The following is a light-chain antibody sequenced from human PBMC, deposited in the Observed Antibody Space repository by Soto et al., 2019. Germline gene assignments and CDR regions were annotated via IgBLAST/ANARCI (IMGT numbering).Light chain of an antibody. J-gene: IGKJ1*01. CDR2: GAS. CDR1: QSVRSN. Sequence: EVVLTQSPGTLALSPGERATLSCRASQSVRSNLARYQQKPGQAPRLLIYGASTRATGIPARFIGSGSGTEFTLTIRSMTPDYFATYYCQQYNSHWTFGQGTKVDIK. CDR3: QQYNSHWT. V-gene: IGKV3-15*01.